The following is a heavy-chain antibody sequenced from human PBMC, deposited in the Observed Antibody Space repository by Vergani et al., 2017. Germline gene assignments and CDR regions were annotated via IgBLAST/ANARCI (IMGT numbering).Heavy chain of an antibody. Sequence: EVQLEESGGGLVLPGRSLRLSCVASGFTSAGYAMHWVRQAPGKGLEWVSGISWNSNSIGYADSVKGRFTISRDNAKNTLYLQMNSLRAEDTAVYYCATSGWYIYWGQGTLVTVSS. V-gene: IGHV3-9*02. CDR2: ISWNSNSI. CDR3: ATSGWYIY. J-gene: IGHJ4*02. D-gene: IGHD6-19*01. CDR1: GFTSAGYA.